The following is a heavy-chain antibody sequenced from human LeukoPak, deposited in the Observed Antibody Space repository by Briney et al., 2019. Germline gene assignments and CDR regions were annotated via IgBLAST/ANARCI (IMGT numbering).Heavy chain of an antibody. J-gene: IGHJ3*02. D-gene: IGHD3-10*01. CDR1: GGSISSGSYY. V-gene: IGHV4-61*02. CDR2: IYTSGST. Sequence: PSETLSLTCTVSGGSISSGSYYWSWIRQPAGKGLEWIGRIYTSGSTNYNPSLKSRVTISVDTSKNQFSLKLSSVTAADTAVYYCARSDYYGSGSYYDAFDIWGQGTMVTVSS. CDR3: ARSDYYGSGSYYDAFDI.